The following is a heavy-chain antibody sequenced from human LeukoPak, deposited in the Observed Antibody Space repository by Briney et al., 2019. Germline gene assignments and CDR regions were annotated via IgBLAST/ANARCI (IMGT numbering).Heavy chain of an antibody. Sequence: ASVKVSCKASGYTFTSYGISWVRQAPGQGLEWMGWISAYNGNTNYAQKLQGRVTMTTDTSTSTAYMELRSLRSDDTAVYYCARDMGRYCSSTSCYSWFDPWGQGTLVTVSS. J-gene: IGHJ5*02. CDR2: ISAYNGNT. CDR3: ARDMGRYCSSTSCYSWFDP. V-gene: IGHV1-18*01. D-gene: IGHD2-2*02. CDR1: GYTFTSYG.